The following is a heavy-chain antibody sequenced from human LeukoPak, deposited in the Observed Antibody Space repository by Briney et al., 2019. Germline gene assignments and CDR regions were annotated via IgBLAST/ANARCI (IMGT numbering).Heavy chain of an antibody. D-gene: IGHD3-3*01. V-gene: IGHV1-3*01. CDR2: INAGNGNT. J-gene: IGHJ6*02. Sequence: GASVKVSCKASGYTFTSYAMHWVRQAPGQRLEWMGWINAGNGNTKYSQKLQGRVTMTTDTSTSTAYMELRSLRSDDTAVYYCARVLDSGHYDFWSGYSYYYYGMDVWGQGTTVTVSS. CDR3: ARVLDSGHYDFWSGYSYYYYGMDV. CDR1: GYTFTSYA.